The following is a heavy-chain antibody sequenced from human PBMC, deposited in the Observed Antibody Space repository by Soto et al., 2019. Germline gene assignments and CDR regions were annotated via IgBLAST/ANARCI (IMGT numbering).Heavy chain of an antibody. D-gene: IGHD3-3*01. J-gene: IGHJ5*02. CDR1: GFTFSSYG. V-gene: IGHV3-30*18. CDR3: AKSPFWSGYSLTCWFDP. CDR2: ISYDGSNK. Sequence: QVQLVESGGGVVQPGRSLRLSCAASGFTFSSYGMHWVRQAPGKGLEWVAVISYDGSNKYYADSVKGRFTISRDNSKNTLYLQMNSLRAEDTAVYYCAKSPFWSGYSLTCWFDPWGQGTLVTVSS.